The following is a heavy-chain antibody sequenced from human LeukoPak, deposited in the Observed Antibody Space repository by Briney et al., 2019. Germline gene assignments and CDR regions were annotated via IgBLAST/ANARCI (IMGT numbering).Heavy chain of an antibody. CDR1: GGSISSYY. CDR2: IYYSGST. Sequence: SETLSPTCTVSGGSISSYYWSWIRQPPGKGLEWIGYIYYSGSTNYNPSLKSRVTISVDTSKNQFSLKLSSVTAADTAVYYCARGGIPPCGDCYSYWGQGTLVTVSS. V-gene: IGHV4-59*01. CDR3: ARGGIPPCGDCYSY. D-gene: IGHD2-21*02. J-gene: IGHJ4*02.